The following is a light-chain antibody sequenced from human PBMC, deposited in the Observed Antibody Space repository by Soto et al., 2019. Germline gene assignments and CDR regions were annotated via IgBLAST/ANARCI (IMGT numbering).Light chain of an antibody. J-gene: IGKJ2*01. CDR2: GAS. Sequence: ERVMTQSPATLSMSPGERAALSCRASQSVSSNLAWYQQKPGQAPRLLIYGASTRATGIPARFSGSGSGTEFTLTISSLQSEDFAVYYCQQYHYWPYTFGQGTKLEIK. CDR1: QSVSSN. V-gene: IGKV3-15*01. CDR3: QQYHYWPYT.